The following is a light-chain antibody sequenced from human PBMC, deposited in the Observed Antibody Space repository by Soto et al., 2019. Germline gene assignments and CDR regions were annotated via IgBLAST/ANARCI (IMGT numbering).Light chain of an antibody. J-gene: IGLJ1*01. CDR2: AVS. Sequence: SALTQPASVSGSPGQSITISCTGTSSDVGGYNYVSWYQQHPGKAPKLMIYAVSNRPSGVSNRFSGSKSGNTATLTISGLQAEDEADYYCCSYTVSGTYVFXTGTKLTVL. CDR1: SSDVGGYNY. CDR3: CSYTVSGTYV. V-gene: IGLV2-14*01.